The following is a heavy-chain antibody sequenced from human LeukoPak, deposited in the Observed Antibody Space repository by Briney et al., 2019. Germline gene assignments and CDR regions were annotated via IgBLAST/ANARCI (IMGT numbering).Heavy chain of an antibody. CDR2: ISWNSGSI. V-gene: IGHV3-9*03. CDR1: GFTFSSYG. D-gene: IGHD4-17*01. J-gene: IGHJ3*02. CDR3: AKDISVMTTYAFDI. Sequence: PGGSLRLSCAASGFTFSSYGMHWVRQAPGKGLEWVSGISWNSGSIGYADSVKGRFTISRDNAKNSLYLQMNSLRAEDMVLYYCAKDISVMTTYAFDIWGQGTMVTVSS.